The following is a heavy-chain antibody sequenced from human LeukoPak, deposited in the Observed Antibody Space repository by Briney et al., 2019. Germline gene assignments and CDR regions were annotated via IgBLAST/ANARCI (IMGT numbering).Heavy chain of an antibody. CDR3: ARLTSSNSGSSFDY. CDR2: IYTSGST. Sequence: TLSLTCTVSGGSISSGSYYWSWIRQPAGKGLEWIGRIYTSGSTNYNPSLKSRVTISVDTSKNQFSLKLSSVTAADTAVYYCARLTSSNSGSSFDYWGQGTLVTVSS. V-gene: IGHV4-61*02. J-gene: IGHJ4*02. D-gene: IGHD4/OR15-4a*01. CDR1: GGSISSGSYY.